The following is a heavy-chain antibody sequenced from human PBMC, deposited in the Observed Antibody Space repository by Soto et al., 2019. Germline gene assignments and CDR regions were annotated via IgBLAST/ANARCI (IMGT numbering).Heavy chain of an antibody. CDR3: AGGGVGGFIKRPRHYYGMDV. Sequence: PGESLKISCKGSGYTFTSYWIGWVRQMPGKGLEWMGIIYPGDSDTRYSPSFQGQVTSSADKSISTAYLQWSSLKASDTAMYYCAGGGVGGFIKRPRHYYGMDVWCQGITVTVS. V-gene: IGHV5-51*01. CDR1: GYTFTSYW. J-gene: IGHJ6*02. CDR2: IYPGDSDT. D-gene: IGHD3-10*01.